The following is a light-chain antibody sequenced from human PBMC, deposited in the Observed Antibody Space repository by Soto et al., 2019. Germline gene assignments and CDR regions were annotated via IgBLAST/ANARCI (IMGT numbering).Light chain of an antibody. CDR1: SSNIGHNY. CDR2: DND. Sequence: QSALTQPPSVSAAPRQKVTISCSGSSSNIGHNYVSWYQQVPGTAPKLLIFDNDKRPSGIPDRFSGAKSGTSATLSITGLQTGDEADYYCGSWDTSLSTWVFGGGTKVTVL. CDR3: GSWDTSLSTWV. J-gene: IGLJ3*02. V-gene: IGLV1-51*01.